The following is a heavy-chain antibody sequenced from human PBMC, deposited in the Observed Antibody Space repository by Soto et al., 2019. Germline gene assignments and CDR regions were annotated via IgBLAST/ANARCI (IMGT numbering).Heavy chain of an antibody. CDR3: AIRSGSHG. CDR1: GFNVSRNY. D-gene: IGHD1-26*01. V-gene: IGHV3-53*01. CDR2: IYTGGTT. Sequence: EVQMVESGGGLIQPGGSLTLSCAASGFNVSRNYMSWVRQSPGKGLEWLSVIYTGGTTYYADSVKGRFTISKDNFKNTLYLQMNSLRLEDTAVYYWAIRSGSHGWGQGTTVTVSS. J-gene: IGHJ6*02.